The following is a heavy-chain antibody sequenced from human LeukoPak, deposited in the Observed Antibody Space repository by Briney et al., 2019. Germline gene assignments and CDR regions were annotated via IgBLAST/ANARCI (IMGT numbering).Heavy chain of an antibody. CDR2: INHSGST. V-gene: IGHV4-34*01. Sequence: PSETLSLTCAVYGGSFSGYCWSWIRQPPGKGLEWIGEINHSGSTNYNPSLKSRVTISVDTSKNQFSLKLSSVTAADTAVYYCARVYSSGWGVGNWFDPWGQGTLVTVSS. D-gene: IGHD6-19*01. CDR3: ARVYSSGWGVGNWFDP. J-gene: IGHJ5*02. CDR1: GGSFSGYC.